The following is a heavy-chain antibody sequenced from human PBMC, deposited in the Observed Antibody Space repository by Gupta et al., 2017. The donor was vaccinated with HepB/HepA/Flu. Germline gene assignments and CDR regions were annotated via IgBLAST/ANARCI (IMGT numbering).Heavy chain of an antibody. CDR2: IKQDVSEK. Sequence: EVQFVESRGGLVQPGGSLRLSCADCRFTFSHSCMICARQAPGTGLVWVANIKQDVSEKYYADSERGRFTISRDKAQNSLYLRMDKLRDEDTAVYYCTREGYAGCFDHWGQGILVTVSS. J-gene: IGHJ4*02. CDR3: TREGYAGCFDH. D-gene: IGHD2-8*01. V-gene: IGHV3-7*01. CDR1: RFTFSHSC.